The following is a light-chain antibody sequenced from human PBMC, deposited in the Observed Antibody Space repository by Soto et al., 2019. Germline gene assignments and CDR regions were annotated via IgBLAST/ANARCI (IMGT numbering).Light chain of an antibody. V-gene: IGKV1-5*03. CDR3: QHYNGYSEA. CDR1: QTVSSW. J-gene: IGKJ1*01. Sequence: DIQMPHSPSTLSGSVGDRVTITCRASQTVSSWLAWYQQKPGQAPKLLIYKASTLKSGVPSRFSGSGSGTEFTLTISSLQPDDFATYYCQHYNGYSEAFGQGTKVDI. CDR2: KAS.